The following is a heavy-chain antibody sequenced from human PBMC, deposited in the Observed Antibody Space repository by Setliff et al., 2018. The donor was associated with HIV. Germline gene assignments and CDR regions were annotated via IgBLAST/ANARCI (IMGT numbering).Heavy chain of an antibody. J-gene: IGHJ5*02. CDR1: GGSISTYY. D-gene: IGHD6-19*01. CDR2: IYYSGST. CDR3: ARGPARAVARPGWLDP. V-gene: IGHV4-59*12. Sequence: PSETLSLTCSVSGGSISTYYWSWIRQPPGQGLEWIGYIYYSGSTNYNPSLKSRVTISVDKSKNQFSLKLSSVTAADTAVYYCARGPARAVARPGWLDPWGQGTLVTVSS.